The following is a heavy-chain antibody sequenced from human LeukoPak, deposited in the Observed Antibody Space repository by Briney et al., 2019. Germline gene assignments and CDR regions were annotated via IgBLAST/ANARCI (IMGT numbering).Heavy chain of an antibody. J-gene: IGHJ4*02. Sequence: GGSLRLSCAASGFTVSSNYMNWVRQAPGKGLEWVSVIYSGGSTYYADSVKGRFTSSRDNSKNTLYLQMNSLRAEDTAVYYCAREPYGGNLYYFDYWGQGTLVTVSS. D-gene: IGHD4-23*01. CDR2: IYSGGST. V-gene: IGHV3-53*01. CDR3: AREPYGGNLYYFDY. CDR1: GFTVSSNY.